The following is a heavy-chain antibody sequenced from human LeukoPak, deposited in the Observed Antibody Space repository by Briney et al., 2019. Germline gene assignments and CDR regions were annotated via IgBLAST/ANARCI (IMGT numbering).Heavy chain of an antibody. J-gene: IGHJ1*01. Sequence: PSQTLSLTCTVSGGSISSGTYYWSWIRQPAGKGLEWIGRIYTSGSTNYNPSLKSRVAISVDTSKNQFSLKLSSVTAADTAVYYCARGLASGLFQYWGQGTLVTVSS. CDR1: GGSISSGTYY. V-gene: IGHV4-61*02. CDR3: ARGLASGLFQY. CDR2: IYTSGST. D-gene: IGHD6-13*01.